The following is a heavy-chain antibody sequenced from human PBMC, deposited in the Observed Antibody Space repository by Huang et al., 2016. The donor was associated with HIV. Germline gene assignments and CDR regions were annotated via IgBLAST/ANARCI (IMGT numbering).Heavy chain of an antibody. CDR1: GFTFSGYG. J-gene: IGHJ4*02. CDR3: AKDNDLYYFDY. CDR2: ITVDGKNK. Sequence: QVHLVESGGGVVQPGRSLRLSCAASGFTFSGYGMPWVRQASGKWLEWVAVITVDGKNKYYADSVRGRFTVSRDKSQNTVSLKMNTLRAEDTAVYYCAKDNDLYYFDYWGQGTLVTVSS. V-gene: IGHV3-30*18. D-gene: IGHD1-1*01.